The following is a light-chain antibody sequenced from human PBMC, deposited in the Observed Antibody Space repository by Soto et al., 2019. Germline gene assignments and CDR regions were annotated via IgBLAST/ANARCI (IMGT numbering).Light chain of an antibody. V-gene: IGLV1-44*01. J-gene: IGLJ1*01. CDR3: AAWDDSLNGDV. CDR1: SSNIGSKD. CDR2: SNN. Sequence: QSVLTQPPSASGTPGQRVTISCSGGSSNIGSKDVNWYQQLPETAPKVLMYSNNQRPSGVPDRFSGSKSGTSASLAISGLQSEDEADYYCAAWDDSLNGDVFGTGTKVTVL.